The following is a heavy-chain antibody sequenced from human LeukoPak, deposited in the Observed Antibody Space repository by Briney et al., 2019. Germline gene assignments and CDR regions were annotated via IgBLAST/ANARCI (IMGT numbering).Heavy chain of an antibody. CDR3: AKSRGESRGASNY. V-gene: IGHV3-23*01. CDR1: GFTFSSYA. CDR2: ISGSGDTT. J-gene: IGHJ4*02. Sequence: PGGSLRLSCAASGFTFSSYAMNWVRQAPGKGLEWDSFISGSGDTTYYADSVKGRFTISRDNSKNTLYLQMNSLRAEDTAVYYCAKSRGESRGASNYWGQGTLVTVSS. D-gene: IGHD1-26*01.